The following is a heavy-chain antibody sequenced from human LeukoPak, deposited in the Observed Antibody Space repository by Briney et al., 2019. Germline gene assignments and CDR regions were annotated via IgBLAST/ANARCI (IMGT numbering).Heavy chain of an antibody. Sequence: GGSLRLSCAVSGFTFSSYAMNWVRQAPGKGLEWVSYIRSTGTTTYHADSVKGRFAISRDNGKNSLYLQMNSLKAEDTAVYYCAELGITMIGGVWGKGTTVTISS. J-gene: IGHJ6*04. CDR1: GFTFSSYA. V-gene: IGHV3-48*03. CDR3: AELGITMIGGV. D-gene: IGHD3-10*02. CDR2: IRSTGTTT.